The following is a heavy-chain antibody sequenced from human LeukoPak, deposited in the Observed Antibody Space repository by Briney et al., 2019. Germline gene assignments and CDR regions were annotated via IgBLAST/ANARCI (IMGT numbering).Heavy chain of an antibody. D-gene: IGHD3-9*01. CDR2: IYTSGST. CDR1: GGSISSGVYY. Sequence: SQTLSLTCTVSGGSISSGVYYCSWIRQPAGKGLEWIGRIYTSGSTNYNPSLKSRVTISVDTSKNQFSLKLSSVTAADTAVYYCESGLTKYYYYYMDVWGKGTTVTVSS. J-gene: IGHJ6*03. CDR3: ESGLTKYYYYYMDV. V-gene: IGHV4-61*02.